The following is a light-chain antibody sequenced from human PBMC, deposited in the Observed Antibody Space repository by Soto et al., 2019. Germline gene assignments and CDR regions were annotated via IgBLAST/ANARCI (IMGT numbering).Light chain of an antibody. CDR2: EGS. Sequence: QSALTQPASVSGSPVQAITISCTGTSSDVGSYNLVSWYQQHPGKAPKVMIYEGSKRPSGVSNRFSASKSCTTASLTISGLQAEDEADDYCCSYAGNSIYVFGSGTKVPVL. V-gene: IGLV2-23*01. CDR3: CSYAGNSIYV. CDR1: SSDVGSYNL. J-gene: IGLJ1*01.